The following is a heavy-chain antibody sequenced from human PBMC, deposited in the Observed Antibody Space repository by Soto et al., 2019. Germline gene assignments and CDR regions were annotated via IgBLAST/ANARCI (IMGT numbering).Heavy chain of an antibody. CDR3: VRDRSTCKDY. D-gene: IGHD2-2*01. CDR1: GFTFSSYG. CDR2: IKSDGTST. Sequence: PGGSLRLSCAASGFTFSSYGMHWVRQVPGKRLVWVSRIKSDGTSTDYADSVKGRFTISRDNAKNRLYLQMNSLRVEDTAVYYCVRDRSTCKDYWGQGTLVTVS. J-gene: IGHJ4*02. V-gene: IGHV3-74*01.